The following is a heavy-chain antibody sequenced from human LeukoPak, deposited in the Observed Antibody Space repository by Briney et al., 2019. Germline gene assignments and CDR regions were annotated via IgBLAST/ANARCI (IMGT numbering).Heavy chain of an antibody. CDR2: ISYDGSNK. CDR1: GFTFSSYA. Sequence: PGRSLRLSCAASGFTFSSYAMHWVRQAPGKGLEWVAVISYDGSNKYYADSVKGRFTISRDNARNTLYLQMNSLGVEDTAVYYCAREEAPVEGDDAFDEWGQGTMVTV. CDR3: AREEAPVEGDDAFDE. D-gene: IGHD5-24*01. J-gene: IGHJ3*01. V-gene: IGHV3-30-3*01.